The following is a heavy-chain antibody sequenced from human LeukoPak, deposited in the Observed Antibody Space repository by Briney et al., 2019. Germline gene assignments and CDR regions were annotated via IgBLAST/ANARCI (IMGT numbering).Heavy chain of an antibody. J-gene: IGHJ4*02. D-gene: IGHD3-10*01. CDR2: SNSDGSDT. Sequence: GGSLRLSCAASGFTFSSYWMHWVRQAPGKGLVWVSRSNSDGSDTIYADSVKGRFTISRDNGKNTLYLQMNSPRAEDTAVYYCARVKREYYFDYWGQGNLVTVSS. V-gene: IGHV3-74*01. CDR3: ARVKREYYFDY. CDR1: GFTFSSYW.